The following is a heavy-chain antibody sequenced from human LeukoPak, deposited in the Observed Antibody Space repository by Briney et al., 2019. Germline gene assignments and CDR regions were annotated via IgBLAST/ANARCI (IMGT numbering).Heavy chain of an antibody. Sequence: SETLSLTCTVSGRAIVSSNYYWGWVRQPPANGLEWIGSIYYSGSTYYNPSLKSRVTISVDTSQNRFSLKLSSVTAGDTAVYYCARRRIVATIDYWGQGILVTVSS. CDR2: IYYSGST. CDR3: ARRRIVATIDY. J-gene: IGHJ4*02. D-gene: IGHD5-12*01. CDR1: GRAIVSSNYY. V-gene: IGHV4-39*01.